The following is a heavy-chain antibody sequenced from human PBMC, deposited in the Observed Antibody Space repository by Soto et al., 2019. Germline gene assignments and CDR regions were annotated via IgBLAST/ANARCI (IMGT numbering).Heavy chain of an antibody. J-gene: IGHJ4*02. Sequence: GGSLRLSCAASGFTFSGSAMHWVRQASGKGLEWVGRIRSKANSYATAYAASVKGRFTISRDDSKNTAYLQMNSLKTEDTAVYYCTRLPDFAVTGVDCWGQGTLVTVSS. D-gene: IGHD4-4*01. V-gene: IGHV3-73*01. CDR2: IRSKANSYAT. CDR3: TRLPDFAVTGVDC. CDR1: GFTFSGSA.